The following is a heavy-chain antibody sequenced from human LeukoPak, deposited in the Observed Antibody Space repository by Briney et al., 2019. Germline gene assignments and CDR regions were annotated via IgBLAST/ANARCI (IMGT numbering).Heavy chain of an antibody. J-gene: IGHJ6*02. Sequence: GGSLRLSCAASGFTFSSYAMHWVRQAPGKGLEWVAVISYDGSNKYYADSVKGRLTISRDNSKNTLYLQMNSLRAEDTAVYYCARDHILTGYYKGEKYYGMDVWGQGTTVTVSS. V-gene: IGHV3-30-3*01. CDR3: ARDHILTGYYKGEKYYGMDV. CDR2: ISYDGSNK. D-gene: IGHD3-9*01. CDR1: GFTFSSYA.